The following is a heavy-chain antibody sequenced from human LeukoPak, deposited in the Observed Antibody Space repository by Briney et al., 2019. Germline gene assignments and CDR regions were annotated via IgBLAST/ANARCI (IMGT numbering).Heavy chain of an antibody. V-gene: IGHV1-69*04. CDR3: ASSGGSSNWFDP. Sequence: ASVKVSCKASGGTFSSYAISWVRQVPGQGLEWMGRIIPILGIANYAQKFQGRVTITADKSTSTAYMELSSLRSEDTAVYYCASSGGSSNWFDPWGQGTLVTVSS. D-gene: IGHD1-26*01. CDR2: IIPILGIA. CDR1: GGTFSSYA. J-gene: IGHJ5*02.